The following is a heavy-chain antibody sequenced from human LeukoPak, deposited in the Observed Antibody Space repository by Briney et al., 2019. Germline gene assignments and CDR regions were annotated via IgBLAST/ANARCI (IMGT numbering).Heavy chain of an antibody. V-gene: IGHV3-21*01. J-gene: IGHJ4*02. CDR3: ARSASSGSYYKGAFDY. Sequence: GGSLRLSCAASGFTFSTYSMVWVRQAPGKGLEWVSAISSSSSSIYYADSVKGRFTISRDDAKNSLFLQMNSLRAEDTAVYYCARSASSGSYYKGAFDYWGQGTLVTVSS. CDR1: GFTFSTYS. CDR2: ISSSSSSI. D-gene: IGHD3-10*01.